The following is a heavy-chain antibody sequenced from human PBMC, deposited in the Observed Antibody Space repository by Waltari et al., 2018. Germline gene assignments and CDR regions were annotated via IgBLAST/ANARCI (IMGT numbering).Heavy chain of an antibody. V-gene: IGHV3-30*18. J-gene: IGHJ4*02. CDR3: AKEALQYSGSYGTFGY. D-gene: IGHD1-26*01. CDR2: ISYDGSNK. Sequence: QVQLVESGGGVVQPGRSLRLSCAASGFTFSSYGMHWVRQAPGKGLEWVAVISYDGSNKYYADSVKCRFTISRDNSKNTLYLQMNSLRAEDTAVYYCAKEALQYSGSYGTFGYWGQGTLVTVSS. CDR1: GFTFSSYG.